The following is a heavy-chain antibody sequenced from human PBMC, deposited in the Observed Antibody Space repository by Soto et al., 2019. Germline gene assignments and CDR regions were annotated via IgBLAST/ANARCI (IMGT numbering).Heavy chain of an antibody. J-gene: IGHJ4*02. CDR1: GGSISSGDYY. CDR3: ARVGGFGATTIDY. D-gene: IGHD3-10*01. Sequence: QVQLQESGPGLVKPSQTLSLTCTVSGGSISSGDYYWSWIRQPPGKGLEWIGYIYYRWSTYYNPSLKSRVTISVDTSKNQFSLKLSSVTAADTAVDYCARVGGFGATTIDYWGQGTLVTVSS. CDR2: IYYRWST. V-gene: IGHV4-30-4*01.